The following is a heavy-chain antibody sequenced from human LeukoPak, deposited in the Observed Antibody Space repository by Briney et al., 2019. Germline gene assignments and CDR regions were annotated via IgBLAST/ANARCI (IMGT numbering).Heavy chain of an antibody. D-gene: IGHD6-19*01. J-gene: IGHJ4*02. Sequence: GASVKVSCKASGYTFTSYGISWVRQAPGQGPEWMGWISAYNGNTNYAQKLQGRVTMTTDTSTSTAYMELRSLRSDDTAVYYCARARPDSSGWYIGYWGQGTLVTVSS. V-gene: IGHV1-18*01. CDR1: GYTFTSYG. CDR2: ISAYNGNT. CDR3: ARARPDSSGWYIGY.